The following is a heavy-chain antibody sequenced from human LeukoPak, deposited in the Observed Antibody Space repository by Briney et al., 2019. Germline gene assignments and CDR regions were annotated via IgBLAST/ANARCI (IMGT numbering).Heavy chain of an antibody. Sequence: ASVKVSCKASGYTFINYAISWVRQAPGQGREWMGWISAQNGNTKYAQKLQGRVTMTTDTSTSTAYMELRSLRSDDTAVYYCARVMVRGVRDYYYMDVWGKGTPVTVSS. D-gene: IGHD3-10*01. V-gene: IGHV1-18*01. J-gene: IGHJ6*03. CDR1: GYTFINYA. CDR2: ISAQNGNT. CDR3: ARVMVRGVRDYYYMDV.